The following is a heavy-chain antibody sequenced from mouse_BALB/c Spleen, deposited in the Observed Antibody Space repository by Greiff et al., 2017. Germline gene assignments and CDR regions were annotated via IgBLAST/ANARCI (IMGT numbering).Heavy chain of an antibody. V-gene: IGHV5-6-3*01. J-gene: IGHJ3*01. D-gene: IGHD2-4*01. Sequence: EVNLVESGGGLVQPGGSLKLSCAASGFTFSSYGMSWVRQTPDKRLELVATINSNGGSTYYPDSVKGRFTISRDNAKNTLYLQMSSLKSEDTAMYYCARDPIYYDYSAWFAYWGQGTLVTVSA. CDR2: INSNGGST. CDR1: GFTFSSYG. CDR3: ARDPIYYDYSAWFAY.